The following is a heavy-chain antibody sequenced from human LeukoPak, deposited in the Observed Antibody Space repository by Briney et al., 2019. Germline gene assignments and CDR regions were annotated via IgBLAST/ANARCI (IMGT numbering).Heavy chain of an antibody. J-gene: IGHJ3*02. CDR1: GFTFSSNG. Sequence: GGSLRLSCAASGFTFSSNGMHWVRQAPGKGLEWVGVISYDGSNKYYADSVKGRFTISRDNSKNTLYLQMNSLRAEDTAVYYCAKERSGWHHDAFDIWGQGTMVTVSS. D-gene: IGHD6-19*01. V-gene: IGHV3-30*18. CDR2: ISYDGSNK. CDR3: AKERSGWHHDAFDI.